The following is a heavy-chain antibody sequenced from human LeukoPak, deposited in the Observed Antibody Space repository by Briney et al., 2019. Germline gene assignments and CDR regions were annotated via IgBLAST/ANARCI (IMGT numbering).Heavy chain of an antibody. CDR3: ARGLRVRGVIGIDYYYMDV. V-gene: IGHV1-2*02. CDR1: GYTFTGYY. J-gene: IGHJ6*03. D-gene: IGHD3-10*01. CDR2: INPNSGGT. Sequence: ASVKVSCKASGYTFTGYYMHWVRQAPGQGLEWMGWINPNSGGTNYAQKFQGRVTMTGDTSISTAYMELSRLRSDDTAVYYCARGLRVRGVIGIDYYYMDVWGKGTTVAVSS.